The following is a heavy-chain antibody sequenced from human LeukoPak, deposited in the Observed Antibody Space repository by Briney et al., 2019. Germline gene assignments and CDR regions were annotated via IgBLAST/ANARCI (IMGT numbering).Heavy chain of an antibody. D-gene: IGHD6-19*01. CDR2: IYYSGST. V-gene: IGHV4-59*08. Sequence: SETLSLTCTVSGGSISSYYWSWIRQPPGKGLEWIGYIYYSGSTNYNPSLKSRVTISVDTSKNQFSLKLSSVTAADTAVYYCARAVIGSGWFPFDYWGQGTLVTVSS. J-gene: IGHJ4*02. CDR3: ARAVIGSGWFPFDY. CDR1: GGSISSYY.